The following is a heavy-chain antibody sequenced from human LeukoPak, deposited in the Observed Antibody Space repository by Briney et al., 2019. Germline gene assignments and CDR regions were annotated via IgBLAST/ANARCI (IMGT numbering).Heavy chain of an antibody. Sequence: PGGSLRLSCAASGFTFSSYAMSWVRQAPGKGLEWVANINQDGSEKYSVDSVRGRFTISRDNAKNSLHLQMNTLRAEDTAVYYCARERDGRFFDYWGQGTLVTVSS. CDR1: GFTFSSYA. D-gene: IGHD5-24*01. CDR3: ARERDGRFFDY. V-gene: IGHV3-7*01. CDR2: INQDGSEK. J-gene: IGHJ4*02.